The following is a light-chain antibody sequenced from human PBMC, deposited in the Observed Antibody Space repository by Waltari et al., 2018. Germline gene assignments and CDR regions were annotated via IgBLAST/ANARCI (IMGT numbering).Light chain of an antibody. CDR1: QGIGNY. CDR2: GAS. CDR3: QKYNSVPLT. J-gene: IGKJ4*01. V-gene: IGKV1-27*01. Sequence: DIQMTQSPSSLSAAVGDRVTITCRARQGIGNYLAWYQQKPGKAPKLLIYGASTLQSGVPSRFSGSWSGTDFTLTISRLQPEDVATYYCQKYNSVPLTFGGGTKVEIK.